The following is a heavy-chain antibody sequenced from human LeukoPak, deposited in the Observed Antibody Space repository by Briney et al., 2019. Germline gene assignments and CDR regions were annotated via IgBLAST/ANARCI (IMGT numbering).Heavy chain of an antibody. V-gene: IGHV3-23*01. J-gene: IGHJ4*02. CDR3: AKGSDYASASSFDY. CDR2: IYANGGTT. Sequence: PGGSLRLSCAASGFTFSSYAISWVRQAPGKGLEWVSNIYANGGTTHYADSAKGRFSVSRDNSKNTLYLQMKSLRAEDTAVYYCAKGSDYASASSFDYWGQGTLVTVSS. CDR1: GFTFSSYA. D-gene: IGHD6-6*01.